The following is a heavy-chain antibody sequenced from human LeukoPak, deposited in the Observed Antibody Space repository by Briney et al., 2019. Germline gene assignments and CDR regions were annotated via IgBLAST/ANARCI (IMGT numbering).Heavy chain of an antibody. V-gene: IGHV3-30*02. Sequence: GGSLRFSCAASGFTFISYSIHWVRQAPGKGLEWVAFIRYDGSNKYYADSVKGRFTISRDNSKNTVYLQMNSLRAEDTAVYYCASRYDFPFDYWGQGTLVTVSS. J-gene: IGHJ4*02. D-gene: IGHD3-3*01. CDR2: IRYDGSNK. CDR1: GFTFISYS. CDR3: ASRYDFPFDY.